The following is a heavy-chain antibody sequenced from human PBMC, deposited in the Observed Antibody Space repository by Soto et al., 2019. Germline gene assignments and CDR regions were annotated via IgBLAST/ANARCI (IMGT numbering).Heavy chain of an antibody. J-gene: IGHJ4*02. CDR2: ISWNSGSI. D-gene: IGHD3-22*01. Sequence: GGSLRLSCSASGFTFDDYAMHWVRQAPWKGLEWVSGISWNSGSIGYADSVKGRFTISRDNAKNSLYLQMNSLRAEDTALYYCAKATGQYYDRSGCESWGQGTLVTVAS. V-gene: IGHV3-9*01. CDR1: GFTFDDYA. CDR3: AKATGQYYDRSGCES.